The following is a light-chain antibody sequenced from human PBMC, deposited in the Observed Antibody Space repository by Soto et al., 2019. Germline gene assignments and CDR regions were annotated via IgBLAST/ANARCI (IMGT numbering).Light chain of an antibody. CDR1: NSDVGAYNY. V-gene: IGLV2-14*01. CDR2: EVT. CDR3: SSYTRSSSWV. J-gene: IGLJ3*02. Sequence: QSALTQPASVSGSPGQSITISCTGTNSDVGAYNYVSWYQQHSGKAPKLIIYEVTNRPSGVSNRFSASKSGNTASLTIFGLQAEDEADYYCSSYTRSSSWVFGGGTQLPVL.